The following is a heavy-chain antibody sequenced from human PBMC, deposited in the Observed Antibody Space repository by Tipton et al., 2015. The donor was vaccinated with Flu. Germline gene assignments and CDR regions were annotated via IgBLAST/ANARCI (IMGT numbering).Heavy chain of an antibody. V-gene: IGHV1-2*02. CDR1: GYTFTGYY. J-gene: IGHJ5*02. CDR2: INPNSGGT. CDR3: ARGRIVRLVPAAMCPWFDP. D-gene: IGHD2-2*01. Sequence: QMQLVQSGAEVKKPGASVKVSCKASGYTFTGYYMHWVRQAPGQGLEWMGWINPNSGGTNYAQKFQGRVTMTRDTSISTAYMELSRLRSDDTAVYYCARGRIVRLVPAAMCPWFDPWGQGTLVTVSS.